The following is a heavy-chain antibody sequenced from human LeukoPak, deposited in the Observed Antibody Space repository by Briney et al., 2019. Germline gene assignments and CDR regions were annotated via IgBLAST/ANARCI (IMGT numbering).Heavy chain of an antibody. CDR2: IYSGGST. Sequence: GGSLRLSCAASGFTVSSNYMSWVRQAPEKGLEWVSVIYSGGSTYYADSVKGRFTISRDNSKNTLYLQMNSLRAEDTAVYYCARGPYGDPYFDYWGQGTLVTVSS. D-gene: IGHD4-17*01. CDR1: GFTVSSNY. CDR3: ARGPYGDPYFDY. V-gene: IGHV3-53*01. J-gene: IGHJ4*02.